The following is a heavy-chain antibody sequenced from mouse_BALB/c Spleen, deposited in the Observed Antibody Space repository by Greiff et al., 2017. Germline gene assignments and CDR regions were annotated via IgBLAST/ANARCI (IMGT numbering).Heavy chain of an antibody. CDR2: ISSGSSTI. CDR1: GFTFSSFG. CDR3: ARSGIYYGNPYYFDY. D-gene: IGHD2-1*01. Sequence: EVKLQESGGGLVQPGGSRKLSCAASGFTFSSFGMHWVRQAPEKGLEWVAYISSGSSTIYYADTVKGRFTISRDNPKNTLFLQMTSLRSEDTAMYYCARSGIYYGNPYYFDYWGQGTTLTVSS. J-gene: IGHJ2*01. V-gene: IGHV5-17*02.